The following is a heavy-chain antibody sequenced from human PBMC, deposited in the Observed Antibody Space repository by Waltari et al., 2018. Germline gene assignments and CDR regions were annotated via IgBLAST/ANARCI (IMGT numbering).Heavy chain of an antibody. J-gene: IGHJ4*02. CDR1: GLIFIDYA. D-gene: IGHD7-27*01. V-gene: IGHV3-73*01. CDR2: IRSRTKGDAT. Sequence: EVQLVESGGALVQPGGSLKLSCAASGLIFIDYAMHWVRQASGKVPEWVGRIRSRTKGDATAYAEAVQGRLTISRDDSKNTAYLEMNSLKTDDTAVYYCIRPFEMGIDWGQGTLVTVSS. CDR3: IRPFEMGID.